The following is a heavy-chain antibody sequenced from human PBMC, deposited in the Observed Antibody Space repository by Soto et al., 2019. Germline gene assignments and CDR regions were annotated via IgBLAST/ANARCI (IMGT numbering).Heavy chain of an antibody. J-gene: IGHJ4*02. D-gene: IGHD3-22*01. CDR2: ISGNGKST. CDR3: AKDTLIVVTAPADY. CDR1: GFTFSTCA. V-gene: IGHV3-23*01. Sequence: LRLSCAASGFTFSTCAMTWVRQAPGKGLEWASAISGNGKSTYYADSVKGRFTISRDNSKNMLYLQMNSLGADDTAVYYCAKDTLIVVTAPADYWGQGTLVTVSS.